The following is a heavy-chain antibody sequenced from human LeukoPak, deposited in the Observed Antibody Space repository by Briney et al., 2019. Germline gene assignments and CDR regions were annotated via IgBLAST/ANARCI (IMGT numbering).Heavy chain of an antibody. D-gene: IGHD2-2*01. J-gene: IGHJ5*02. CDR1: GFTFSSYG. Sequence: GGSLRLSCAASGFTFSSYGMHWVRQAPGKGLEWVAVIWYDGSNKYYADSVKGRFTISRDNSKNTLYLQMNSLRAEDTAVYYCATRGYCSGTSCYAPQPWGQGTLVTVSS. V-gene: IGHV3-33*01. CDR3: ATRGYCSGTSCYAPQP. CDR2: IWYDGSNK.